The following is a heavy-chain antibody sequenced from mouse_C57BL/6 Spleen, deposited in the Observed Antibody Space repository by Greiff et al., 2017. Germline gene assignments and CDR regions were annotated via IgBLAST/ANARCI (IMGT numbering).Heavy chain of an antibody. J-gene: IGHJ4*01. CDR3: ARSPFITTVVGSMDY. CDR2: IYPGDGDT. V-gene: IGHV1-82*01. CDR1: GYAFSSSW. Sequence: VQLQESGPELVKPGASVKISCKASGYAFSSSWMNWVKQRPGKGLEWIGRIYPGDGDTNYNGKFKGKATLTAAKSSSTAYMQLSSLTSEDSAVYFCARSPFITTVVGSMDYWGQGTTVTVSS. D-gene: IGHD1-1*01.